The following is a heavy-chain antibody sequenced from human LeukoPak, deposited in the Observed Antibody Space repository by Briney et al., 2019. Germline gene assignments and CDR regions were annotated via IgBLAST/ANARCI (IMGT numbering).Heavy chain of an antibody. V-gene: IGHV1-46*01. D-gene: IGHD3-10*01. CDR1: GYTFTSYY. J-gene: IGHJ3*02. CDR2: INPSGGST. Sequence: ASVKVSCKASGYTFTSYYMHWVRQAPGQGLEWMGIINPSGGSTSYAQKFQGRVTMTTDTSTSTAYMELRSLRSDDTAVYYCARGKDGAGSHYVKSDAFEIWGQGTMVTVSS. CDR3: ARGKDGAGSHYVKSDAFEI.